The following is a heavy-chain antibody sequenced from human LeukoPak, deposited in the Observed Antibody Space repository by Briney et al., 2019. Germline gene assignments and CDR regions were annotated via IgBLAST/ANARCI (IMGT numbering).Heavy chain of an antibody. J-gene: IGHJ4*02. V-gene: IGHV4-31*02. D-gene: IGHD5-12*01. CDR2: IYYSGST. CDR1: GLTFSSYG. CDR3: ARVPGGGYDIYFDY. Sequence: LRLSCAASGLTFSSYGMHWIRQHPGKGLEWIGYIYYSGSTYYNPSLKSRVTISVDTSKNQFSLRLSSVTAADTAVYYCARVPGGGYDIYFDYWGQGTLVTVSS.